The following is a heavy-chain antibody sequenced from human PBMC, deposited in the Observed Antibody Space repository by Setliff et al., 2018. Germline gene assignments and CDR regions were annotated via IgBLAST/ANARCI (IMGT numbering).Heavy chain of an antibody. D-gene: IGHD1-1*01. Sequence: ASVKVSCKASGYSFNDFYMHWVRQVPGEGLEALGRIDPRDDFTVYAERLKDRLTITADTSTDTSYMEMSSLRFEDTAVYYCAIDYGPTGTPYHWGQGTPVTVSS. V-gene: IGHV1-69-2*01. CDR1: GYSFNDFY. CDR3: AIDYGPTGTPYH. J-gene: IGHJ4*02. CDR2: IDPRDDFT.